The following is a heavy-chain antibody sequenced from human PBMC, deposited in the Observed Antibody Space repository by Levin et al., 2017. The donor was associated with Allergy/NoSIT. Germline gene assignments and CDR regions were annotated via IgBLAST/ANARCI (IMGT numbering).Heavy chain of an antibody. D-gene: IGHD4-17*01. J-gene: IGHJ3*02. CDR3: ARSPRATVTKGGRAFDI. CDR2: IYTSGST. Sequence: LRLSCTVSGGSISSGSYYWSWIRQPAGKGLEWIGRIYTSGSTNYNPSLKSRVTISVDTSKNQFSLKLSSVTAADTAVYYCARSPRATVTKGGRAFDIWGQGTMVTVSS. V-gene: IGHV4-61*02. CDR1: GGSISSGSYY.